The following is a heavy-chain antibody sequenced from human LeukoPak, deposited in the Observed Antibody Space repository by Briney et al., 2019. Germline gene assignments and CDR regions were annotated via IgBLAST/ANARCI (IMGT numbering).Heavy chain of an antibody. D-gene: IGHD3-22*01. V-gene: IGHV3-20*04. CDR3: ARRAVSSGYPPFDY. Sequence: GGSLRLSRAASGFTFDDYGMSWVRQAPGKGLEWVSGINWNGGSTGYADSVKGRFTISRDNAKKSLYLQMNSLRAEDTALYYCARRAVSSGYPPFDYWGQGTLVTVSS. J-gene: IGHJ4*02. CDR1: GFTFDDYG. CDR2: INWNGGST.